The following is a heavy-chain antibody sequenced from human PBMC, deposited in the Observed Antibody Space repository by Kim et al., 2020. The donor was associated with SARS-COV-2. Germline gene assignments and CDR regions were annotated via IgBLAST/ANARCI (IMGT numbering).Heavy chain of an antibody. J-gene: IGHJ5*02. CDR1: GFTFSSYS. Sequence: GGSLRLSCAASGFTFSSYSMNWVRQAPGKGLEWVSYISSSSSTIYYADSVKGRFTISRDNAKNSLYLQMNSLRDEDTAVYYCARDGPGIAAAGTGWFDPWGQGTLVTVSS. V-gene: IGHV3-48*02. D-gene: IGHD6-13*01. CDR3: ARDGPGIAAAGTGWFDP. CDR2: ISSSSSTI.